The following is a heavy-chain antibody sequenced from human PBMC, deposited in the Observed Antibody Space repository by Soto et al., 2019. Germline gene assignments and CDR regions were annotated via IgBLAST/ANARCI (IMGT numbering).Heavy chain of an antibody. CDR1: GFSVSTYY. D-gene: IGHD5-12*01. Sequence: EVQLVESGGGLVQPGGSLRLSCAASGFSVSTYYMNWVRQAPGKGLEWVSITLGGGNTYYADSVKGRFTVSKDNSKNTLFLQMDSRRAADTGVYYCARDWGYAFDYWGQGALVTVSS. V-gene: IGHV3-66*01. CDR2: TLGGGNT. J-gene: IGHJ4*02. CDR3: ARDWGYAFDY.